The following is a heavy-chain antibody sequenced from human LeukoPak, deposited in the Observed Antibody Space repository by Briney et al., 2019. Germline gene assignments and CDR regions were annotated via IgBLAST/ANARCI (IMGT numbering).Heavy chain of an antibody. Sequence: PGGSLRLSCAASGFTFSSYAMHWVRQAPGKGLEYVSAISSNGGSTYYANSVKGRFTISRDYSKNTLYLQMGSPRAEDMAVYYCARDSGIAVAGTGYYYYYYMDVWGKGTTVTVSS. CDR2: ISSNGGST. D-gene: IGHD6-19*01. J-gene: IGHJ6*03. V-gene: IGHV3-64*01. CDR3: ARDSGIAVAGTGYYYYYYMDV. CDR1: GFTFSSYA.